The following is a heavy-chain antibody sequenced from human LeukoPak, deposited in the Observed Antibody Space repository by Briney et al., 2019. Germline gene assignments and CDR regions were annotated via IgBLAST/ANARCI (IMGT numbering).Heavy chain of an antibody. CDR1: GFTVSSNY. J-gene: IGHJ4*02. CDR3: ARVPYSSSWDNDY. D-gene: IGHD6-13*01. CDR2: IYSGGST. Sequence: PGGSLRLSCAASGFTVSSNYMSWVRQAPGKGLEWVSVIYSGGSTYYADSVKGRFTISRDNSKNTLYLQMDSLRAEDTAVYYCARVPYSSSWDNDYWGQGTLVTVSS. V-gene: IGHV3-53*01.